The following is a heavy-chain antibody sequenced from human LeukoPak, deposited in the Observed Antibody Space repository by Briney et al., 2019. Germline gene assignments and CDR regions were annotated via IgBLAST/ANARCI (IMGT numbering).Heavy chain of an antibody. Sequence: GGSLRLSCAASGFTFSDYYMSWIRQAPGKGLEWVSYISSSGSTIYYADSVKGRFTISRDNAKNSLYLQMNSLRAEDTAVYYCAKDHLDWGSSFDYWGQGTLVTVSS. CDR1: GFTFSDYY. CDR2: ISSSGSTI. J-gene: IGHJ4*02. V-gene: IGHV3-11*01. CDR3: AKDHLDWGSSFDY. D-gene: IGHD3-9*01.